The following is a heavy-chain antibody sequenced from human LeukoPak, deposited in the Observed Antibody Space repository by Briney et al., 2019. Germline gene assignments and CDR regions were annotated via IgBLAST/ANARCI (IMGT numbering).Heavy chain of an antibody. CDR3: ARRWDSGSYYVNNAFDI. CDR2: IIPIFGTA. J-gene: IGHJ3*02. Sequence: ASVKVSCKASGGTFSSYAISWVRQAPGQGLEWMGGIIPIFGTANYAQKFQGRVTITADKSTSTAYMELSSLRSEDTAVYYCARRWDSGSYYVNNAFDIWGQGTMVTVSS. CDR1: GGTFSSYA. D-gene: IGHD1-26*01. V-gene: IGHV1-69*06.